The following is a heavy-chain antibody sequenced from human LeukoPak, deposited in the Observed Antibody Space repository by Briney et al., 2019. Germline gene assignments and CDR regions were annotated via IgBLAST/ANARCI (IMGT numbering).Heavy chain of an antibody. D-gene: IGHD6-13*01. Sequence: GGSLRLSCAASGFTFSSYGMHWVRQAPGKGLEWVAVISYDGSSKYYADSVKGRFTISRDNSKDTLYLQMNGLRVEDTAVYFCAKQSAGSAAWYSLHYDFWGQGTLVTVSS. CDR2: ISYDGSSK. J-gene: IGHJ4*02. CDR1: GFTFSSYG. CDR3: AKQSAGSAAWYSLHYDF. V-gene: IGHV3-30*18.